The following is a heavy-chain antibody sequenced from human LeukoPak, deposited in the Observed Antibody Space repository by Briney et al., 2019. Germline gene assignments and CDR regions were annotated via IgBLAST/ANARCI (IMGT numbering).Heavy chain of an antibody. CDR3: ARGFDYYDSSGAGY. CDR2: VHKSGSS. Sequence: SETLTLTCTVSVSGGSVTSNSDYWGWIRQPPGKGLEWVGSVHKSGSSYYSPSLKSRVSISVDTSKNQFSLKLTSVTAADTAVYYCARGFDYYDSSGAGYWGQGTLVTVSS. CDR1: GGSVTSNSDY. J-gene: IGHJ4*02. D-gene: IGHD3-22*01. V-gene: IGHV4-39*07.